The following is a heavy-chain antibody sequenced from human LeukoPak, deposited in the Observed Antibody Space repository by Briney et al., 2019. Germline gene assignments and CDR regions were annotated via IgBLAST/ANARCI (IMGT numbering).Heavy chain of an antibody. CDR3: ARGRTVFDYGDPRGDY. D-gene: IGHD4-17*01. Sequence: SETLSLTCAVYGGSFSGYYWSWIRQPPGKGLEWIGEINHSGSTNYNPSLKSRVTISVDTSKNQFSLKLSSVTAADTAVYYCARGRTVFDYGDPRGDYWGQGTLVTVSS. J-gene: IGHJ4*02. CDR1: GGSFSGYY. CDR2: INHSGST. V-gene: IGHV4-34*01.